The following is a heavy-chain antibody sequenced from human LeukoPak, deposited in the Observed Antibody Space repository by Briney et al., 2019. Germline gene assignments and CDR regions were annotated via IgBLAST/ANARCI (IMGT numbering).Heavy chain of an antibody. CDR1: GFTFTGYY. CDR2: INPSDT. D-gene: IGHD1-26*01. CDR3: ARESGSYQYDY. V-gene: IGHV1-2*02. J-gene: IGHJ4*02. Sequence: ASVKVSCKVSGFTFTGYYMHWVRQAPGQGLEWLGWINPSDTNYAQKFQGRVTLTRDTSMSTVYMELNSLRSDDTAVYYCARESGSYQYDYWGQGTLVTVSS.